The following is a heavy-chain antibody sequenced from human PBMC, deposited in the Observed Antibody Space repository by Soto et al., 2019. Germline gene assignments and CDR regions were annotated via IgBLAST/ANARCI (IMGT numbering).Heavy chain of an antibody. V-gene: IGHV3-30-3*01. J-gene: IGHJ6*02. CDR3: ARDTGPNGYNYYYFGMDV. D-gene: IGHD5-18*01. CDR2: ISYDGSDK. CDR1: GFTFSNYA. Sequence: GGSLRLSCAASGFTFSNYAMHWVRQAPGKGLEWVAVISYDGSDKYNANSVKGRFTISRDNSKNTLYLQMNGLRAEDTAVYYCARDTGPNGYNYYYFGMDVWGQGTTVTVSS.